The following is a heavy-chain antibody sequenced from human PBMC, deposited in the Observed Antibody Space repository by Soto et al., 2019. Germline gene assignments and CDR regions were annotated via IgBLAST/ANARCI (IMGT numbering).Heavy chain of an antibody. CDR1: GGSISSGGYY. J-gene: IGHJ4*02. D-gene: IGHD3-16*01. CDR2: IYYSGST. Sequence: KTSETLSPTCTVSGGSISSGGYYWSWIRQHPGKGLEWIGYIYYSGSTYYNPSLKSRVTISVDTSKNQFSLKLSSVTAADTAVYYCARAAGGTSPFFDYWGQGTLVTVSS. CDR3: ARAAGGTSPFFDY. V-gene: IGHV4-31*03.